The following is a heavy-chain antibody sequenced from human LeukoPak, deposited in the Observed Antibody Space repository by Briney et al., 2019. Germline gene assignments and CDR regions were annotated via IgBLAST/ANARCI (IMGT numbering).Heavy chain of an antibody. D-gene: IGHD3-10*01. Sequence: ASVKVSCKASGYTFTGYYMHWVRQAPGQGLEWMGRINPNSGGTNYAQKFQDRVTMTRDTSISTAYMELSRLRSDDTAVYYCARDTTMVRGVIKRARFDYWGQGTLVTVSS. CDR1: GYTFTGYY. CDR3: ARDTTMVRGVIKRARFDY. CDR2: INPNSGGT. V-gene: IGHV1-2*06. J-gene: IGHJ4*02.